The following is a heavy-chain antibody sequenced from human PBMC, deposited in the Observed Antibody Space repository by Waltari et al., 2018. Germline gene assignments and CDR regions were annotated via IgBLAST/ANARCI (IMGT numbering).Heavy chain of an antibody. CDR3: ARDLGSYYYYYGMDV. Sequence: QVQLVQSGAEVKKPGSSMKDSCKASGGTFSSDAISWVRQAPGQGLEWMGRIIPIFGTANYAQKFQGRVTITADKSTSTAYMELSSLRSEDTAVYYCARDLGSYYYYYGMDVWGQGTTVTVSS. V-gene: IGHV1-69*08. CDR2: IIPIFGTA. J-gene: IGHJ6*02. D-gene: IGHD3-16*01. CDR1: GGTFSSDA.